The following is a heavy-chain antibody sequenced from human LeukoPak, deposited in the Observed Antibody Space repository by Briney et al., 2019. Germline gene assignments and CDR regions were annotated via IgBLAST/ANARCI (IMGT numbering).Heavy chain of an antibody. CDR1: GLTVSSNY. CDR2: IYSGGST. CDR3: ARTSPYGVYYYYYGMDV. V-gene: IGHV3-53*04. D-gene: IGHD2-2*01. Sequence: GGSLRPSCAASGLTVSSNYMSWVRQAPGKGLGWVSVIYSGGSTYYADSVKGRFTISRHNSKNTLYLQMNSLRAEDTAVYYCARTSPYGVYYYYYGMDVWGQGTTVTVSS. J-gene: IGHJ6*02.